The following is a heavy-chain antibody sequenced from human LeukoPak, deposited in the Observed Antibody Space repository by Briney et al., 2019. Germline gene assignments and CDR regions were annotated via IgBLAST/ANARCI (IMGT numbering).Heavy chain of an antibody. CDR2: ISWNSGSI. V-gene: IGHV3-9*01. CDR1: GFTFDDYA. D-gene: IGHD6-13*01. Sequence: GGSLRLSCAASGFTFDDYAMHWVRQAPGKGLEWVSGISWNSGSIGYADSVKGRFTISRDNAKNSLYLQMNSLRAEDTALYYCAKDAYSSSWYGWFDPWGQGTLVTVSS. J-gene: IGHJ5*02. CDR3: AKDAYSSSWYGWFDP.